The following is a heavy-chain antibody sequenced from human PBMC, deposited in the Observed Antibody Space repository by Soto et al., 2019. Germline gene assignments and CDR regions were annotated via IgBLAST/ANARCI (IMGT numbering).Heavy chain of an antibody. CDR1: GFTFSTHA. V-gene: IGHV3-30-3*01. CDR2: VSFDGSNK. Sequence: VQLVESGGGVVQPGRSLRLSCAASGFTFSTHAMHWVRQAPGKGLECVAIVSFDGSNKYYADSVKGRFTISRDNSKNTLYLQMSGLTPEDTAVYYCARYQTGITTTGGGRIDHWGQGTLVTVSS. D-gene: IGHD1-20*01. J-gene: IGHJ4*02. CDR3: ARYQTGITTTGGGRIDH.